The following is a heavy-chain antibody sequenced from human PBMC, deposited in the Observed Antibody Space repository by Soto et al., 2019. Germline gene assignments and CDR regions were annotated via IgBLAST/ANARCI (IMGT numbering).Heavy chain of an antibody. CDR3: ARARDPGGWFLQFDY. J-gene: IGHJ4*02. CDR2: ISSSSSYT. CDR1: GFTFSDYY. V-gene: IGHV3-11*06. Sequence: QVQLVESGGGLVKPGGSLRLSCAASGFTFSDYYMSWIRQAPGKGLEWVSYISSSSSYTNYANSVKGRFTISRDNAKNPLYLQMNSLRAEDTAVYHCARARDPGGWFLQFDYWGEGTLVTVSS. D-gene: IGHD6-19*01.